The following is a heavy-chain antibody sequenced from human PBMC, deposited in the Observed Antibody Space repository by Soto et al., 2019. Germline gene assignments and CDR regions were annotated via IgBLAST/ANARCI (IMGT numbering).Heavy chain of an antibody. J-gene: IGHJ3*02. Sequence: GGSLRLSCAASGFTFSSYAMSWVRQALGKGLEWVSAISGSGGSTYYADSVKGRFTISRDNSKNTLYLQMNSLRAEDTAVYYCAKEGGRDYDSSGYYPVKAFDIWGQGTMVTVS. D-gene: IGHD3-22*01. CDR3: AKEGGRDYDSSGYYPVKAFDI. V-gene: IGHV3-23*01. CDR1: GFTFSSYA. CDR2: ISGSGGST.